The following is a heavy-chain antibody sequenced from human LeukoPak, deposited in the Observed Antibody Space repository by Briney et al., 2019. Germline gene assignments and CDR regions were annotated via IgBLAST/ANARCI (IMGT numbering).Heavy chain of an antibody. CDR1: GFTFSSYG. J-gene: IGHJ2*01. D-gene: IGHD1-26*01. V-gene: IGHV3-30*03. CDR2: ISYDGSNK. Sequence: GGSLRLSCAASGFTFSSYGMHWVRQAPGKGLEWVAVISYDGSNKYYADSVKGRFTISRDNSKNTLYLQMNTLRAEDTAIFYCVTSRRTGTYLEGYFDLWGRGTLVTVSS. CDR3: VTSRRTGTYLEGYFDL.